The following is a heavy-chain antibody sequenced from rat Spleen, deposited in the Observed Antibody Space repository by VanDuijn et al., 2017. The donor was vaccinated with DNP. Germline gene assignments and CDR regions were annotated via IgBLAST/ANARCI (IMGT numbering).Heavy chain of an antibody. Sequence: EVQLVESDGGLVQPGRSLKLSCAASGFTFSDYYMAWVRQAPTKGLEWVATISYDGSSTYYRDSVKGRFTISRDNAKSTLYLQMDSLRSEDTATYYCARAAYYGSSFDYWGQGVMVTVSS. V-gene: IGHV5-29*01. CDR1: GFTFSDYY. D-gene: IGHD1-7*01. CDR3: ARAAYYGSSFDY. CDR2: ISYDGSST. J-gene: IGHJ2*01.